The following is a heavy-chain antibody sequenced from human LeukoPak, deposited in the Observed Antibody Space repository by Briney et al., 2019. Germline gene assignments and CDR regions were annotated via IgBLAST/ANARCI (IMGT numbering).Heavy chain of an antibody. CDR2: MHYSGST. Sequence: SETLSLTCTVSGGSISSGNFYWSWIRQHPGEGLEWIAYMHYSGSTNYNPSLKSRVAMSVDTSENQFSLELSSVTAADTAVYYCARVLVRGVINWFDPWGQGTLVTVSS. V-gene: IGHV4-31*03. J-gene: IGHJ5*02. CDR1: GGSISSGNFY. D-gene: IGHD3-10*01. CDR3: ARVLVRGVINWFDP.